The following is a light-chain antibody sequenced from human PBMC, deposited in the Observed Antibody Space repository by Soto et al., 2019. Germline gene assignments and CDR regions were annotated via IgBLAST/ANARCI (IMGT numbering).Light chain of an antibody. CDR3: SSYTSSSTQV. J-gene: IGLJ2*01. Sequence: QSVLTQPASVSGSPGQSITISCTGTSSEVGGYNYVSWYQQHPGKAPKLMIYDVSNRLSGVSNRFSGSKSGNTASLTISGLQAEDEADYYCSSYTSSSTQVFGGGTKVTVL. CDR2: DVS. V-gene: IGLV2-14*01. CDR1: SSEVGGYNY.